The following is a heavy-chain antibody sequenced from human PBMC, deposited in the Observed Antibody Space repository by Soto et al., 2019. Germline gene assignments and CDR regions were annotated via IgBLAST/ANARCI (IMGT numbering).Heavy chain of an antibody. CDR3: AIGEDTVVVPAARRYYYYYYGMDV. CDR2: IIPIFGTA. V-gene: IGHV1-69*01. D-gene: IGHD2-2*01. Sequence: QVQLVQSGAEVKKPGSSVKVSCKASGGTFSSYAISWVRQAPGQGLEWMGGIIPIFGTANYAQKFQGRVTITADESTSTAYMELSSLRSEDTAVYYCAIGEDTVVVPAARRYYYYYYGMDVWGQGTTVTVSS. J-gene: IGHJ6*02. CDR1: GGTFSSYA.